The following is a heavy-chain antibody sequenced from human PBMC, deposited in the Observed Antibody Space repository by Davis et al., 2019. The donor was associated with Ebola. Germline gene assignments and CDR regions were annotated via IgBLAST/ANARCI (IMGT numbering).Heavy chain of an antibody. CDR1: GFIVSSNY. Sequence: GGSLRLSCAASGFIVSSNYMSWVRQAPGRGLEWVSVIYSGGSPYYADSVMGRFTISRDNSKNTLYLQMNSLRAEDTAVYYCAKEDFYGGKTYWGQGTLVTVSS. CDR3: AKEDFYGGKTY. CDR2: IYSGGSP. D-gene: IGHD4-23*01. V-gene: IGHV3-53*01. J-gene: IGHJ4*02.